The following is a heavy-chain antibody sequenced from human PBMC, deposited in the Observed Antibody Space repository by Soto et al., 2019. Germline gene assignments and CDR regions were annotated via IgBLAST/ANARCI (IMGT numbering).Heavy chain of an antibody. V-gene: IGHV3-48*01. D-gene: IGHD3-10*01. CDR1: GFTFSIYS. CDR3: ATYYGSGSYFPDHYYYGMDV. CDR2: ISSTSSTI. J-gene: IGHJ6*02. Sequence: GGSLRLSCAGSGFTFSIYSMNWVRQAPGKGLEWISYISSTSSTIYYADSVKGRFTISRDNAKNSLYLQMNSLRAEDTAVYYCATYYGSGSYFPDHYYYGMDVWGQGTTVTVSS.